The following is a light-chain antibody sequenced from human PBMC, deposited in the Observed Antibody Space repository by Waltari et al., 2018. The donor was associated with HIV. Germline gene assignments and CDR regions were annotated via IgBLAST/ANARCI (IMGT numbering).Light chain of an antibody. V-gene: IGLV3-25*03. CDR1: ALPKQY. CDR2: KDS. CDR3: QSADSSGTYVV. Sequence: SYELPQPPSVSVSPGQTARITCSGDALPKQYAYRYQQKPGQAPVLVIYKDSERPSGIPERFSGSSSGTTVTLTISGVQAEDEADYYCQSADSSGTYVVFGGGTKLTVL. J-gene: IGLJ2*01.